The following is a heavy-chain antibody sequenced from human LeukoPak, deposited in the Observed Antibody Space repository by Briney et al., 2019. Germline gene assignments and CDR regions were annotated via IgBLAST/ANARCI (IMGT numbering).Heavy chain of an antibody. CDR1: GGSISCYY. J-gene: IGHJ4*02. Sequence: SETLSLTCTVSGGSISCYYWRWIRQPPGKGLEWLGYIYCSGSPNYYPSLKSRVTISVDTSKNQFSLKLSSVTAADTAVYYCARHGPYDYFDYWGQGTLVTVS. CDR3: ARHGPYDYFDY. CDR2: IYCSGSP. V-gene: IGHV4-59*08.